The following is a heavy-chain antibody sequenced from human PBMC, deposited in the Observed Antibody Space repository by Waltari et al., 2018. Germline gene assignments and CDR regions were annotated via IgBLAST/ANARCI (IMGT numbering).Heavy chain of an antibody. CDR2: ISSSSSTI. Sequence: EVQLVESGGGLVQTGGSLRLSCAASGFTFSSYSMTWVRQAPGKGLEWVSYISSSSSTIYYADSVKGRFTISRDNAKNSLYLQMNSLRAEDTAVYYCARQQWLVRGAFDIWGQGTMVTVSS. J-gene: IGHJ3*02. V-gene: IGHV3-48*04. D-gene: IGHD6-19*01. CDR1: GFTFSSYS. CDR3: ARQQWLVRGAFDI.